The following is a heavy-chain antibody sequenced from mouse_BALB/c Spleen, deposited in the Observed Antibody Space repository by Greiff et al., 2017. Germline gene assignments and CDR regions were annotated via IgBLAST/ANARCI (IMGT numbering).Heavy chain of an antibody. CDR2: ILPGSGST. D-gene: IGHD1-1*01. Sequence: VQLQQSGAELMKPGASVKISCKATGYTFSSYWIEWVKQRPGHGLEWIGEILPGSGSTNYNEKFKGKATFTADTSSNTAYMQLSSLTSEDSAVYFCARGSDYYGPPYWGQGTTLTVSS. CDR3: ARGSDYYGPPY. CDR1: GYTFSSYW. J-gene: IGHJ2*01. V-gene: IGHV1-9*01.